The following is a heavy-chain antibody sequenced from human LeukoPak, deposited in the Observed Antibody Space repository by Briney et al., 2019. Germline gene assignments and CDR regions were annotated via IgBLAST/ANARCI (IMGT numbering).Heavy chain of an antibody. J-gene: IGHJ5*02. CDR1: GFTFSSYS. CDR2: ISSSSSYI. D-gene: IGHD3-10*01. Sequence: GGSLRLSCAASGFTFSSYSINWVRQAPGKGLEWVSSISSSSSYIYYADSVKGRFTISRDNAKNSLYLQMNSLRAEDTAVYYCARLAQTAIWFGVLTERNWFDPWGQGTLVTASS. V-gene: IGHV3-21*01. CDR3: ARLAQTAIWFGVLTERNWFDP.